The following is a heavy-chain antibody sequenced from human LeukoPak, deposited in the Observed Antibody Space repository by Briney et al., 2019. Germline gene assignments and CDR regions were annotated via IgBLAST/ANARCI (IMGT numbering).Heavy chain of an antibody. J-gene: IGHJ4*02. V-gene: IGHV4-59*08. CDR2: IYYSGST. CDR1: GGSISSYY. D-gene: IGHD4-17*01. Sequence: SETLSLTCTVSGGSISSYYWSWIRQPPGKGLEWIGYIYYSGSTNYNPSLKSRVTISVDTSKNQFSLKLSSVTAADTAVYYCARLGNDYGDSPAYWGQGTLVTVSS. CDR3: ARLGNDYGDSPAY.